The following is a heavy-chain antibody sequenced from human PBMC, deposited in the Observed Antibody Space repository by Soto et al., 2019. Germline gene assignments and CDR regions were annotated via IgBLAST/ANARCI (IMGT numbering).Heavy chain of an antibody. V-gene: IGHV1-3*05. CDR3: ARAVAVTADVEY. D-gene: IGHD6-19*01. Sequence: QVQLVQSGAEEKKPGASVKVSCKASGYTFTGYAMHWVRQAPGQRLEWMGWINAGNGNTKYSQKFQGRVTFTRDTLARTPYMELSSPRPGDTVVYYCARAVAVTADVEYGGQGPLVTVSS. J-gene: IGHJ4*02. CDR1: GYTFTGYA. CDR2: INAGNGNT.